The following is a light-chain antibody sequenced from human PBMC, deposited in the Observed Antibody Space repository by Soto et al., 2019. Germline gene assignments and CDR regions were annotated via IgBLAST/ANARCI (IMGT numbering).Light chain of an antibody. CDR1: QSVSSSY. V-gene: IGKV3-20*01. Sequence: ESVLTQSPGTLSMSPGERATLSCRASQSVSSSYSAWYQQKPGQALRLLIYGASSRATGIPDRFSGSGSGTDFTLTISRLEPEDFAVYYCQQYGSSPFTFGPGTKVDIK. CDR2: GAS. J-gene: IGKJ3*01. CDR3: QQYGSSPFT.